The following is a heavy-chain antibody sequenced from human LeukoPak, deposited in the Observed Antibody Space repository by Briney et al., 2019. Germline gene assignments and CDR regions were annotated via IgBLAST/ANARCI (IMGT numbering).Heavy chain of an antibody. Sequence: PSDTLSLTCTVSGGPISSYYWRWLRQPRGKGLEWIGYIYYSGSTNYNPSLKSRVTIPVDTSKNQFSLKLSSVTAADTAVYYCARIREWYGMDVWGQGTTVTVSS. D-gene: IGHD3-3*01. CDR3: ARIREWYGMDV. CDR1: GGPISSYY. CDR2: IYYSGST. J-gene: IGHJ6*02. V-gene: IGHV4-59*07.